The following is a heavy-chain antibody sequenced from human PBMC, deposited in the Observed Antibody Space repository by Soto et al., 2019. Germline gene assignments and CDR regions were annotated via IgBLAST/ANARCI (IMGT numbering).Heavy chain of an antibody. CDR2: VYWDDDK. V-gene: IGHV2-5*02. CDR3: AHTRYSISSFDY. J-gene: IGHJ4*02. Sequence: SGPTLVNPTQTLTLTCTFSGFSLTTDDVGVGWIHQFPGKALDWLAVVYWDDDKRYSPSLKSRLTITKDTSKNQVFLTMSNMDPVDTATYYCAHTRYSISSFDYWGQGTMVTVSS. CDR1: GFSLTTDDVG. D-gene: IGHD6-6*01.